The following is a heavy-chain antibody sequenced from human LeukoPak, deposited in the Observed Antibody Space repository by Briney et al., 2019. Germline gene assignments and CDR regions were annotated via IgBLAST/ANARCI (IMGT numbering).Heavy chain of an antibody. CDR1: GGSISSGSYY. J-gene: IGHJ4*02. D-gene: IGHD3-22*01. CDR3: ARVTTGGHYNY. CDR2: IYTSGST. Sequence: MPSETLSLTCTVSGGSISSGSYYWSWIRQPAGKGLEWIGRIYTSGSTNYNPSLKSRVTISLDTSENHFSLKLSSVTAADTAVYYCARVTTGGHYNYWGQGTLVTVSS. V-gene: IGHV4-61*02.